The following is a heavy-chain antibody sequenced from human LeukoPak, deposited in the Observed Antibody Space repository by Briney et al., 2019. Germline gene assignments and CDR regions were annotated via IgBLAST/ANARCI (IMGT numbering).Heavy chain of an antibody. Sequence: PSETLSLTCTVSGGSISSGSYYWSWIRQPAGKGLEWIGRIYTSGSTNYNPSLKSRVTISVDTSKNQFSLKLSSVTAADTAVYYCARRENNSNYGYFDYWGQGTLVTVSS. D-gene: IGHD4-11*01. CDR3: ARRENNSNYGYFDY. J-gene: IGHJ4*02. CDR2: IYTSGST. V-gene: IGHV4-61*02. CDR1: GGSISSGSYY.